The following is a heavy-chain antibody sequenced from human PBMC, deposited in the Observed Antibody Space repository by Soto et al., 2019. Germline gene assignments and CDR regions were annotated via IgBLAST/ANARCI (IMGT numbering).Heavy chain of an antibody. CDR1: GGTFSSYT. Sequence: SVKVTCKASGGTFSSYTISWVRQAPGQGLEWMGRIIPILNIANSAQKFQGRVTITADKSTSTAYMELSSLRFEDTAVYYCARVLAPDPALDYWGQGTLVTVSS. J-gene: IGHJ4*02. CDR3: ARVLAPDPALDY. D-gene: IGHD3-3*01. V-gene: IGHV1-69*02. CDR2: IIPILNIA.